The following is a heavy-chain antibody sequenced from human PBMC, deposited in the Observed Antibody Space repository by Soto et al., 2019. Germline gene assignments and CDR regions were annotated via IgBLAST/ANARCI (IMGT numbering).Heavy chain of an antibody. Sequence: GGSLRLSCVASGFAFSNYDMSWVRQAPGKGLEWVSAISGSGSSTYYADSVKGRFTISRDNPKNTLYLQMNSLRAEDTAVYYCANRDTSMVTRYYYGMDVWGQGTTVTVSS. D-gene: IGHD5-18*01. V-gene: IGHV3-23*01. J-gene: IGHJ6*02. CDR3: ANRDTSMVTRYYYGMDV. CDR1: GFAFSNYD. CDR2: ISGSGSST.